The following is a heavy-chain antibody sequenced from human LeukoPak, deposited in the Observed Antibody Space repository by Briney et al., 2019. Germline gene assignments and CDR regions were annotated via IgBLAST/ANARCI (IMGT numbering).Heavy chain of an antibody. CDR1: GFTFSSYT. D-gene: IGHD6-13*01. Sequence: GGSLRLSCAASGFTFSSYTMNWVRQAPGKGPEWVSSISGSSRHKYYADSVEGRFTISRDNAKNSLYLQMNSLRAEDTAVYYCARTANFAAGYYIDYWGQGTLVTVSS. V-gene: IGHV3-21*01. CDR2: ISGSSRHK. J-gene: IGHJ4*02. CDR3: ARTANFAAGYYIDY.